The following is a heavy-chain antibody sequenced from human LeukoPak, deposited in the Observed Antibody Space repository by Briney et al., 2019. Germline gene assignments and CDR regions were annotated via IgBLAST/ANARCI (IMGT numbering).Heavy chain of an antibody. V-gene: IGHV3-21*01. J-gene: IGHJ3*02. CDR3: ARVAGPGAFDI. Sequence: GGSLRLSCAASGFTFSSYSMNWVRQAPGKGLEWVSSISSSSSYIYYADSVKGRFTISRDNAKNSPYLQMNSLRAEDTAVYYCARVAGPGAFDIWGQGTMVTVSS. CDR2: ISSSSSYI. CDR1: GFTFSSYS.